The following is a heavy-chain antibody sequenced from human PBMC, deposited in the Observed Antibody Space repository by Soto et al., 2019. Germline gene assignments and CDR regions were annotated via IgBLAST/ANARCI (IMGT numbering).Heavy chain of an antibody. Sequence: EVQLVESGGGLVQPGGSLRLSCAASGFTFSSYWMHWVRQAPGTGLVWVSRINSDGSSTSYADSVKGRFTSSRDNAKNTLYLQMNSLRAEDTAVYYCVRTSLVVAAATREDYWGQGTLVTVSS. CDR1: GFTFSSYW. CDR2: INSDGSST. V-gene: IGHV3-74*01. J-gene: IGHJ4*02. D-gene: IGHD2-15*01. CDR3: VRTSLVVAAATREDY.